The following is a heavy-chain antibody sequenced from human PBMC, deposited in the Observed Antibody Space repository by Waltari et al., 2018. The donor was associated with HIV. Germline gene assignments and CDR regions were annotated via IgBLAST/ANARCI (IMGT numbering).Heavy chain of an antibody. CDR1: GFTFNLFT. CDR3: VRDRTSVTTGDFDS. D-gene: IGHD1-1*01. Sequence: EVRLVESGGGLVKPGGSLTLSCTASGFTFNLFTMTWVRQAPGKGLEWVSSISRASYPLYYSDAVKGRFTGSRDNAKNSLLLHLSTLSAEDTALYYCVRDRTSVTTGDFDSWGHGVPVIVSS. CDR2: ISRASYPL. V-gene: IGHV3-21*02. J-gene: IGHJ4*01.